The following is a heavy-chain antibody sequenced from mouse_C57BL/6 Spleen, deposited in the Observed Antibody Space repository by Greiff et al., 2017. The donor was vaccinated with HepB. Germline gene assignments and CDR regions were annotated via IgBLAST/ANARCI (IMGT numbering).Heavy chain of an antibody. J-gene: IGHJ4*01. Sequence: QVQLKQPGAELVRPGSSVKLSCKASGYTFTSYWMHWVKQRPIQGLEWIGNIDPSDSETHYNQKFKDKATLTVDKSSSTAYMQLSSLTSEDSAVYYCARGVMPPYYYAMDYWGQGTSVTVSS. V-gene: IGHV1-52*01. CDR1: GYTFTSYW. CDR2: IDPSDSET. D-gene: IGHD2-2*01. CDR3: ARGVMPPYYYAMDY.